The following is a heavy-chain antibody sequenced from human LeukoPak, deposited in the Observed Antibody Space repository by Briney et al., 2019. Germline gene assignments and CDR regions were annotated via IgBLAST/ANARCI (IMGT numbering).Heavy chain of an antibody. J-gene: IGHJ6*02. V-gene: IGHV3-9*01. D-gene: IGHD5-12*01. CDR3: AKDKGGFVDIVALISRRACYYYGMDV. CDR2: ISWNSGSI. CDR1: GFTFDDYA. Sequence: GGSLRLSCAASGFTFDDYAMHWVRQAPGKGLEWVSGISWNSGSIGYADSVKGRFTISRDNAKNSLYLQMNSLRAEDTALYYCAKDKGGFVDIVALISRRACYYYGMDVWGQGTTVTVSS.